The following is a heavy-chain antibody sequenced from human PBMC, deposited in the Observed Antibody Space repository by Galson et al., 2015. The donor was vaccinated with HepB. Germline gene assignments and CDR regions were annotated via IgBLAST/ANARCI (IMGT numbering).Heavy chain of an antibody. J-gene: IGHJ4*02. CDR3: ARSPVSPYSSSWYHSL. Sequence: SVKVSCKASGGTFSSYAISWVRQAPGQGLEWMGGIIPIFGTANYAQKFQGRVTITADESTSTAYMELSSLRSEDTAVYYCARSPVSPYSSSWYHSLWGQGTLVTVSS. V-gene: IGHV1-69*13. D-gene: IGHD6-13*01. CDR1: GGTFSSYA. CDR2: IIPIFGTA.